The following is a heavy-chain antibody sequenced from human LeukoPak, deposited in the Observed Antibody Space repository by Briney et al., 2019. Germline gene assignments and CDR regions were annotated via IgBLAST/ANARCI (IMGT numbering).Heavy chain of an antibody. J-gene: IGHJ4*02. CDR3: ARDGDYYDSSGYYQVFDY. CDR1: GGTFSSYA. CDR2: IIPILGIA. Sequence: ASVKVSCKASGGTFSSYAISWVRQAPGQGLEWMGRIIPILGIANYAQKFQGRVTITADKSTSTAYMELSSLRSEDTAVYYCARDGDYYDSSGYYQVFDYWGQGTLVTVSS. D-gene: IGHD3-22*01. V-gene: IGHV1-69*04.